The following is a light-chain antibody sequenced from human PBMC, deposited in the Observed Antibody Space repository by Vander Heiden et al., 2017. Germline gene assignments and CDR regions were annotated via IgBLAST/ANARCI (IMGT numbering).Light chain of an antibody. CDR2: TAS. CDR1: QGISNY. J-gene: IGKJ1*01. CDR3: QQTYSTPPT. V-gene: IGKV1-39*01. Sequence: DIQMTQSPSSLSASVGYGVTITCRASQGISNYLNWYQQKPGKGPELLIYTASTLKSGVPSRFRGSGSGTDFTLSISSLQPTDFATYYCQQTYSTPPTFGQGTKVEIK.